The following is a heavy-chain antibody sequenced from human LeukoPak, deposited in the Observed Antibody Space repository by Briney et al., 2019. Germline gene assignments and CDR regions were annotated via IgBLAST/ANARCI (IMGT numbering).Heavy chain of an antibody. Sequence: SETLSLTCTVSGGSISSGGYYWSWIRQPPGKGLEWIGYIYHSGSTYYNPSLKSRVTISVDTSKNQFSLKLSSVTAADTAVYYCARVLYDSSGLWAFDIWGQGTMVTVSS. D-gene: IGHD3-22*01. CDR2: IYHSGST. CDR1: GGSISSGGYY. CDR3: ARVLYDSSGLWAFDI. V-gene: IGHV4-30-2*01. J-gene: IGHJ3*02.